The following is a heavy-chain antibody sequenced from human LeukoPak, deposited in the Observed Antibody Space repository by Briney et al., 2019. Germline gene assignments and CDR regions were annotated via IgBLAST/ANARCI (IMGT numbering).Heavy chain of an antibody. V-gene: IGHV3-23*01. CDR1: GFSFSSYA. CDR2: ISGSGGST. J-gene: IGHJ5*02. D-gene: IGHD3-9*01. CDR3: AGWGNILTGSTNWFDP. Sequence: GGSLRLSCVASGFSFSSYAMNWVRQAPGKGLEWVSAISGSGGSTYYADSVKGRFTISRDNSKNTLYLQMNSLRAEDTAVYYCAGWGNILTGSTNWFDPWGQGTLVTVSS.